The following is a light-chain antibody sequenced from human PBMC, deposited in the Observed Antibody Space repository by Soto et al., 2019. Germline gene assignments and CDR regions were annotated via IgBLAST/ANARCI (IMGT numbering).Light chain of an antibody. Sequence: ESVLTQSPGTLSLSPGERATLSCRASQSVSSSFLAWFQQKPGQAPRLLIYGASSRATGIPDRFSGSGSGTDFTLTISRLESEDCAVYYCQQYSSSPITFGHGTRLEIK. V-gene: IGKV3-20*01. CDR3: QQYSSSPIT. CDR1: QSVSSSF. J-gene: IGKJ5*01. CDR2: GAS.